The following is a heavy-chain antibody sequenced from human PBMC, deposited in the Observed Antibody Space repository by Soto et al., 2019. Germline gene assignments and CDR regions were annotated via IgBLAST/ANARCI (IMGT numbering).Heavy chain of an antibody. CDR1: GFTFSNYA. Sequence: QVQLVESGGGVVQPGRSLRLSCAASGFTFSNYAMHWVRQAPGRGLEWVAVISYDGSNNYYADSVKGRFTISRDNSKNTWYLQMNSLRAEDTAVYSCARDSIPAAGTNWADNRFDPWGQGTLVTVSS. CDR2: ISYDGSNN. V-gene: IGHV3-30-3*01. CDR3: ARDSIPAAGTNWADNRFDP. J-gene: IGHJ5*02. D-gene: IGHD6-13*01.